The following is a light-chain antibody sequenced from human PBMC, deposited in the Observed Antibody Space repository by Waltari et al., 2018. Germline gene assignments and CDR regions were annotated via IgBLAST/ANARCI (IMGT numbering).Light chain of an antibody. Sequence: QSVLTQPPSASGTPGQRVTISCSGSPSNIGNNYVYWYQQVPGTAPNLLIYRSNQRPSGVPDRFSGSKSGTSASLAISGLRSEDEADYYCGTWDASLSAWVFGGGTKLTVL. CDR2: RSN. CDR3: GTWDASLSAWV. J-gene: IGLJ3*02. V-gene: IGLV1-47*01. CDR1: PSNIGNNY.